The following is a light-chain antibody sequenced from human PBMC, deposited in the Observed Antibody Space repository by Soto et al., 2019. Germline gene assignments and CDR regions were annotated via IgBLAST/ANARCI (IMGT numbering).Light chain of an antibody. CDR3: QQYGSYPLT. V-gene: IGKV3-20*01. CDR1: QSVDSSY. CDR2: ETS. Sequence: EVVLTQSPGALSLSPGETATLSCRASQSVDSSYFAWYQQRPGQAPRLLIYETSSRATGIPDRFSGSGSGTDFTLTVSRLEPEDFAVYFCQQYGSYPLTFGGGTKVEIK. J-gene: IGKJ4*01.